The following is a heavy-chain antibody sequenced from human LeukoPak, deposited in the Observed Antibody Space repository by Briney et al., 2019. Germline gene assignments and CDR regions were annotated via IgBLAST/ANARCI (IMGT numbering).Heavy chain of an antibody. D-gene: IGHD6-19*01. J-gene: IGHJ4*02. Sequence: PSQTLSLTCTVSGDSVSSGAYHWTWIRQPAGKGLEWIGQIHTSGSTNYNPPLKSRVSMSIDTTEDQVSLTIRSVTAADTAFYYCARRDISSGWSFDYWGQGTLVTVSS. CDR1: GDSVSSGAYH. V-gene: IGHV4-61*09. CDR3: ARRDISSGWSFDY. CDR2: IHTSGST.